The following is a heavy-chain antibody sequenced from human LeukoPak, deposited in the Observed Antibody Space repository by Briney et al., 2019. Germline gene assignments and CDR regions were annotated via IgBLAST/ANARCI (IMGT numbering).Heavy chain of an antibody. Sequence: GGSLRLSCAASGFTFSSYDMHWVRQATGKGLEWVSAISTAGDTYYPGSVKGRFTISRENAKNSLYLQMNSLRAGDTAVYYCAGGGIGRPFDIWGQGTMVTVSS. CDR1: GFTFSSYD. D-gene: IGHD1-14*01. V-gene: IGHV3-13*01. CDR2: ISTAGDT. J-gene: IGHJ3*02. CDR3: AGGGIGRPFDI.